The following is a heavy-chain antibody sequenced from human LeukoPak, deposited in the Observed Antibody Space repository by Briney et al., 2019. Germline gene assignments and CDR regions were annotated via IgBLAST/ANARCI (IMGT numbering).Heavy chain of an antibody. J-gene: IGHJ6*03. D-gene: IGHD3-3*01. CDR2: INPDGSIT. V-gene: IGHV3-74*01. CDR1: GFTFRSYW. Sequence: PGGSLRLSCAASGFTFRSYWIYWVRQAPGQGLKWVSRINPDGSITNYADSVKGRFTISRDNAKNTLFLQMNSLRAGDTAVYFCATDFFWSGPQINDNPFMDVWGKGTTVTVSS. CDR3: ATDFFWSGPQINDNPFMDV.